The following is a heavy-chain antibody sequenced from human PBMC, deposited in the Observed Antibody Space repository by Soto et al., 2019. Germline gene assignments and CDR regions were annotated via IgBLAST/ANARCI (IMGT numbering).Heavy chain of an antibody. Sequence: QVQLVQSGAEVKKPGASVKVSCKASGYTFTSYDLNWVRQATGQGLEWMGWMNPHSGSAGYAQKFQGRVTMARNTSVSTAYMELTSLTSEDTAVYYCARWIRAGENLPWDYWGQGTLVTVGS. D-gene: IGHD2-2*03. CDR2: MNPHSGSA. CDR1: GYTFTSYD. J-gene: IGHJ4*02. V-gene: IGHV1-8*01. CDR3: ARWIRAGENLPWDY.